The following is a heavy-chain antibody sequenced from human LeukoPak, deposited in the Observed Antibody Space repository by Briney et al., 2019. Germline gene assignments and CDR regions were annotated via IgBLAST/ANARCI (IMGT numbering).Heavy chain of an antibody. CDR2: IYYSGST. J-gene: IGHJ4*02. Sequence: SETLSLTCTVSGGSISSSSYYWGWIRQPPGKGLEWIGSIYYSGSTNYNPSPKSRVTISVDTSKNQFSLKLSSVTAADTAVYYCARVDMAGGVGYWGQGTLVTVSS. CDR3: ARVDMAGGVGY. D-gene: IGHD3-16*01. V-gene: IGHV4-39*07. CDR1: GGSISSSSYY.